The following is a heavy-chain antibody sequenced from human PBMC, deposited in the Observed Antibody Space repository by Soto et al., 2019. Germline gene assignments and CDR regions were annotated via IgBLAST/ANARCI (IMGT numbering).Heavy chain of an antibody. CDR1: GFTFSSYS. J-gene: IGHJ4*02. Sequence: PGGSLRLSCAASGFTFSSYSMNWVRQAPGQGLEWVSHISSSSSSIYYADSVKGRFTISRDNAKNSLYLQMNSLRDEDTAVYYCAYSSGYYNYFDYWGQGTLVTVSS. CDR3: AYSSGYYNYFDY. D-gene: IGHD3-22*01. CDR2: ISSSSSSI. V-gene: IGHV3-48*02.